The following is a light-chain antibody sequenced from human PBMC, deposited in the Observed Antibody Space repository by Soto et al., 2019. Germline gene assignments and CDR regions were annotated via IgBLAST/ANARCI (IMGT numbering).Light chain of an antibody. CDR2: DAS. Sequence: DIQMTQSPSFLSASVGDGVTITLHANQDISNYLNSYQQKPGKAPKLLIYDASNLETGVPSRFSGSGSGTDFTFTISSLQPEDIATYYCQKYDNLPITFGQGTRLEIK. CDR1: QDISNY. V-gene: IGKV1-33*01. J-gene: IGKJ5*01. CDR3: QKYDNLPIT.